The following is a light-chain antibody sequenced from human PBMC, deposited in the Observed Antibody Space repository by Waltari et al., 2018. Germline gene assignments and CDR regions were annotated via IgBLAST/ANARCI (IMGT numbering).Light chain of an antibody. CDR2: GAS. J-gene: IGKJ2*01. CDR3: QQYNSWPPRYT. CDR1: QSVSTN. Sequence: EIVLTQSPATLSVSPGERATLSCRASQSVSTNLAWYQHNPGQPPRLLIYGASTRATGIPARFNGSGSGTEFTLTISSLQSEDFAVYYCQQYNSWPPRYTFGQGTNLESK. V-gene: IGKV3-15*01.